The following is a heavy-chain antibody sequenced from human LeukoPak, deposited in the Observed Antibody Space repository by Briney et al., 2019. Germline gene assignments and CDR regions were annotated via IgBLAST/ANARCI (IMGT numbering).Heavy chain of an antibody. CDR1: GYTFTGYY. CDR3: ARRYCSSTSCYADPGFDY. D-gene: IGHD2-2*01. Sequence: ASVKVSCKASGYTFTGYYMHWVRQAPGQGLEWMGWINPNSGGTNYAQKFQGRVTITRDTSISTAYMELSRLRSDDTAVYYCARRYCSSTSCYADPGFDYWGQGTLVTVSS. J-gene: IGHJ4*02. CDR2: INPNSGGT. V-gene: IGHV1-2*02.